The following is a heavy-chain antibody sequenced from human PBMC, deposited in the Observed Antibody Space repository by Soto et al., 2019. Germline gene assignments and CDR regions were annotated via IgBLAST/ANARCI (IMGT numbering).Heavy chain of an antibody. J-gene: IGHJ4*02. D-gene: IGHD6-13*01. Sequence: GGSLRLSCAASGFTFSNYGMSWVRQAPGKGLEWVSGISGSGGSTDYAGSVKGRFTISRDNSKNTLYLQMNSLRAEDTAVYYCARDSWQQLGTWAVDYWGPGHLVTVSS. CDR2: ISGSGGST. CDR3: ARDSWQQLGTWAVDY. V-gene: IGHV3-23*01. CDR1: GFTFSNYG.